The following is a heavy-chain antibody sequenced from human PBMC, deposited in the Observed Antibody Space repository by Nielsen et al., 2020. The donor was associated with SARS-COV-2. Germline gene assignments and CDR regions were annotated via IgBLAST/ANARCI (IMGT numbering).Heavy chain of an antibody. J-gene: IGHJ6*02. D-gene: IGHD6-13*01. CDR3: AKLPEQDYYYYGMDV. V-gene: IGHV3-30*02. CDR2: IWYDGSNK. CDR1: GFTFSSYG. Sequence: GGSLRLSCAASGFTFSSYGMHWVRQAPGKGLEWVAVIWYDGSNKYYADSAKGRFTISRDNSKNTLYLQMNSLRAEDTALYYCAKLPEQDYYYYGMDVWGQGTTVTVSS.